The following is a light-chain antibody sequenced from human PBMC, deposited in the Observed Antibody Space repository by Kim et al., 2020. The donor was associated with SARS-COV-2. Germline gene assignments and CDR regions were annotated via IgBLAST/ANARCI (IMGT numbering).Light chain of an antibody. CDR2: AVS. J-gene: IGKJ1*01. Sequence: DIQMTQTPSVLSASVGDRVTITCRASQGIGNYLHWFQQKSGKVPKRLIYAVSNLQSGVPSRFSGSGSGTEFTLTISSLQPEDLATYYCLQHKRYPWTFGQVTKVDIK. CDR1: QGIGNY. CDR3: LQHKRYPWT. V-gene: IGKV1-17*03.